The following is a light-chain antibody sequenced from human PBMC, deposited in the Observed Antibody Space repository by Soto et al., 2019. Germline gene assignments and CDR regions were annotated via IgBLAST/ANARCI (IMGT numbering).Light chain of an antibody. CDR1: HSISSF. Sequence: DIQMTQSPSSLSASVGDRVTITCRASHSISSFLNWYQQMPGRAPKLLIYAVSNLHSGVPSRFSGSGSGTDFPLTISSLQPEDFATYYCQQSYTTPLTFGGGTKVEIK. V-gene: IGKV1-39*01. J-gene: IGKJ4*01. CDR3: QQSYTTPLT. CDR2: AVS.